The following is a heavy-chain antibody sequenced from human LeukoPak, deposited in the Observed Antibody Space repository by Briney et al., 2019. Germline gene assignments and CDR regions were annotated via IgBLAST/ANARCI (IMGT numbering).Heavy chain of an antibody. D-gene: IGHD3-22*01. CDR3: ARVWFSSGPRYYFDY. CDR1: GGSISSYY. J-gene: IGHJ4*02. Sequence: PSETLSLTCTVSGGSISSYYWSWIRQPPGKGLEWIGYIYYSGSTNYNPSLKSRVTISIDTSKNQFSLNLSSVTAADTAVYYCARVWFSSGPRYYFDYWGQGTLVTVSS. CDR2: IYYSGST. V-gene: IGHV4-59*01.